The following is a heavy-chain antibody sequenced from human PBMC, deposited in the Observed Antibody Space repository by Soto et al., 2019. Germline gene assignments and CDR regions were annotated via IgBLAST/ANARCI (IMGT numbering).Heavy chain of an antibody. CDR2: IIPIFGTA. J-gene: IGHJ5*02. Sequence: QVQLVQSGAEVKKPGSSVKVSCKASGGTFSSYAISWVRQAPGQGLEWMGGIIPIFGTANYAQKFQGRVTITADESTSTAYMELSSLRSEDTAVYYCARGPPDTTLIAAAYYWFDPWGQGTLLTVSS. CDR1: GGTFSSYA. CDR3: ARGPPDTTLIAAAYYWFDP. D-gene: IGHD6-13*01. V-gene: IGHV1-69*12.